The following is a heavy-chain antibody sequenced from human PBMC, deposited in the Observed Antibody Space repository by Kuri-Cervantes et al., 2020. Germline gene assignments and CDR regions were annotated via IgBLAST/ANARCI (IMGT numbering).Heavy chain of an antibody. CDR2: IYYSGST. Sequence: SETLSLTCTVSGGSISSSSYYWGWIRQPPGKGLEWIGSIYYSGSTYYNPSLKSRVTISVDTSKNQFSLKLSSVTAADTAVYYCARGGYALAVCDYWGQGTLVTVSS. V-gene: IGHV4-39*07. CDR3: ARGGYALAVCDY. CDR1: GGSISSSSYY. D-gene: IGHD3-16*01. J-gene: IGHJ4*02.